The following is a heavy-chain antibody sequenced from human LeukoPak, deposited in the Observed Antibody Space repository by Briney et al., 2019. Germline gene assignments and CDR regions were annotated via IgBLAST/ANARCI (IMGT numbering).Heavy chain of an antibody. CDR2: IKQDGGEI. J-gene: IGHJ4*02. CDR3: ARDKVVGATHFDY. V-gene: IGHV3-7*01. D-gene: IGHD1-26*01. Sequence: PGGSLRLSCVASGFTFSSYWMSWVRQAPGKGLEWVANIKQDGGEIYYVNSVKGRFTISRDNAKNSLSLQMNSLRAEDTAVYCCARDKVVGATHFDYWGQGTLVTVSS. CDR1: GFTFSSYW.